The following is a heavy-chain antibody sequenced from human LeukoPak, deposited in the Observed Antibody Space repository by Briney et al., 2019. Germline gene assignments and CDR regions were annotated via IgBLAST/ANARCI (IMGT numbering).Heavy chain of an antibody. V-gene: IGHV3-23*01. J-gene: IGHJ4*02. CDR1: GFTFSSCA. CDR3: AKEVLVVIESYLEK. Sequence: PGGSLRLSCAASGFTFSSCAMTWIRQAPGKGLEWVSTITGSSQTAYYSDSVKGRFTTSRDNSKNTLYLEMSSLRAEDTAIYYCAKEVLVVIESYLEKWGQGTLVTVSS. CDR2: ITGSSQTA. D-gene: IGHD3-22*01.